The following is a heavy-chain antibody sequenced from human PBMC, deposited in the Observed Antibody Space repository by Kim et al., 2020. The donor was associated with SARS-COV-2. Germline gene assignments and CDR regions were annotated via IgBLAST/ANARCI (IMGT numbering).Heavy chain of an antibody. CDR2: ISYDGSNK. V-gene: IGHV3-30*18. CDR1: GFTFSSYG. CDR3: AKVRVAATFDAFDI. Sequence: GGSLRLSCAASGFTFSSYGMHWVRQAPGKGLEWVAVISYDGSNKYYADSVKGRFTISRDNSKNTLYLQMNSLRAEDTAVYYCAKVRVAATFDAFDIWGQGTMVTVSS. D-gene: IGHD2-15*01. J-gene: IGHJ3*02.